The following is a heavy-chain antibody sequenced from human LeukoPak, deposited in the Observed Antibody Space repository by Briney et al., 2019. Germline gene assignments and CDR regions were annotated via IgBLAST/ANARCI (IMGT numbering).Heavy chain of an antibody. V-gene: IGHV3-66*01. CDR2: IYSGGST. CDR1: GFTVSSNY. Sequence: GGSLRLSCAASGFTVSSNYMSWVRQAPGKGLEWVSVIYSGGSTYYADSVKGRFTISGDNSKNTLYLQMNSLRAEDTAVYYCARYEWLLYFDYWGQGTLVTVSS. CDR3: ARYEWLLYFDY. D-gene: IGHD3-9*01. J-gene: IGHJ4*02.